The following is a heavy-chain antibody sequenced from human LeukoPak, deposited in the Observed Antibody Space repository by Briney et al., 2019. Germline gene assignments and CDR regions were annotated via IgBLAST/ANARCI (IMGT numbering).Heavy chain of an antibody. V-gene: IGHV4-61*01. D-gene: IGHD3-3*01. CDR3: AREGSYYDFWSGSQGPLYYFDY. J-gene: IGHJ4*02. CDR2: IYYSGRT. CDR1: GGSISSSSDY. Sequence: PSETLSLTCTVAGGSISSSSDYWGWVRQPPGKGLEWIGYIYYSGRTNYNPSLKSRVTISVDTSKNQFSLKLSSVTAADTAVYYCAREGSYYDFWSGSQGPLYYFDYWGQGTLVTVSS.